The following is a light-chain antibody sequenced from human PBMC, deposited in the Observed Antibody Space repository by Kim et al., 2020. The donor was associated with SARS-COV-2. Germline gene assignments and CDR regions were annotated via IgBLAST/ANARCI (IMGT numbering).Light chain of an antibody. CDR3: QHYNNYPYT. V-gene: IGKV1-5*03. CDR1: QSLGKW. J-gene: IGKJ2*01. Sequence: DIHMTQSPTILSASVGDRVTITCRASQSLGKWVAWYQQKSGEAPKLLIHTASTLQHGVPSRFRGSGSGTEFALTISSLQPDDFATYYCQHYNNYPYTFGQGTKLEI. CDR2: TAS.